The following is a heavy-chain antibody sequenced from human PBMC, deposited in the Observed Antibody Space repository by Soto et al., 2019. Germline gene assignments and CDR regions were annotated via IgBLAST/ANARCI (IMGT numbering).Heavy chain of an antibody. Sequence: GSSVKVSCKASGYTFTGYYMHWVRQAPGQGLEWMGWINPNSGGTNYAQKFQGRVTMTRDTSISTAYMELSRLNSDDTAVYYCARDIGASAHALGPWGQGTLVTVSS. J-gene: IGHJ5*02. V-gene: IGHV1-2*02. CDR3: ARDIGASAHALGP. CDR1: GYTFTGYY. CDR2: INPNSGGT. D-gene: IGHD7-27*01.